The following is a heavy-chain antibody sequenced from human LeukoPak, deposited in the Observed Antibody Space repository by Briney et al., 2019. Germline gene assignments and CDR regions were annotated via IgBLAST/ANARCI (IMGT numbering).Heavy chain of an antibody. CDR1: GGPFSSYA. Sequence: SVKVSCKSSGGPFSSYANSWVRQAPGQGLEWMGGIIPIFGTPNYAQKFQGRVTIITDAPTGTAYMELSSLRSEDTAVYYCARRSRDCSGGSCYAPFDYWGQGTLVTVSS. CDR2: IIPIFGTP. D-gene: IGHD2-15*01. J-gene: IGHJ4*02. CDR3: ARRSRDCSGGSCYAPFDY. V-gene: IGHV1-69*05.